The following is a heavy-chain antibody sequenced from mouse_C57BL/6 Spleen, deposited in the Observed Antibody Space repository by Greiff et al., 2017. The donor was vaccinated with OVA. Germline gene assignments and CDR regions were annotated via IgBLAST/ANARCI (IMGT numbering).Heavy chain of an antibody. CDR3: ARKGTTVVGDFGY. Sequence: VQLQQSGPELVKPGASVKISCKASGYAFSSSWMNWVKQRPGKGLEWIGRIYPGDGDTNYNGKFKGKATLTADKSSSTAYMQLSSLTSEDSAVYFCARKGTTVVGDFGYWGQGTTLTVSS. J-gene: IGHJ2*01. CDR1: GYAFSSSW. D-gene: IGHD1-1*01. CDR2: IYPGDGDT. V-gene: IGHV1-82*01.